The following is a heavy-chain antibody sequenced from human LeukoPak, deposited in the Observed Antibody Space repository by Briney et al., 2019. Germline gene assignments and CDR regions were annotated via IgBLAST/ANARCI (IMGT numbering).Heavy chain of an antibody. Sequence: SETLSLTCTVPGGSNSSSSYYRGWIRQPPGTGPQWLGCIYYSGCTYYNPSLKSRVTILVDTSKNQVSLKLISVTAADTAVYYCARLGDGRLLWFGELLPYFDYWGQGTLVTVSS. V-gene: IGHV4-39*01. J-gene: IGHJ4*02. CDR3: ARLGDGRLLWFGELLPYFDY. D-gene: IGHD3-10*01. CDR1: GGSNSSSSYY. CDR2: IYYSGCT.